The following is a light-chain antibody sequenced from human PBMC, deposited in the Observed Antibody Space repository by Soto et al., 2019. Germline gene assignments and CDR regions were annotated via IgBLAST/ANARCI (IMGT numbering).Light chain of an antibody. J-gene: IGLJ3*02. CDR3: SSYVGNNNLV. V-gene: IGLV2-8*01. CDR2: EAY. CDR1: FNDVGGYNY. Sequence: QSALTQPPSASGAPGQSVTSSCTGTFNDVGGYNYVSWYQQHPGKAPKVIIYEAYKRPSGVPDRFSGSKSGKTASLTVSGLQADDEADYYFSSYVGNNNLVFGGGTKLTVL.